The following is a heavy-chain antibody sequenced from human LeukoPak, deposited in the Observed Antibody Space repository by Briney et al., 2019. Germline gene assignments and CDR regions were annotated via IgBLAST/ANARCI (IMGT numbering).Heavy chain of an antibody. V-gene: IGHV4-59*12. D-gene: IGHD6-19*01. CDR3: ARGIAVAGPDAFDI. CDR1: GGSISSYY. CDR2: IYYSGST. Sequence: SETLSLTCTVSGGSISSYYWSWIRQPPGKGLEWIGYIYYSGSTNYNPSLKSRVTISVDTSKNQFSLKLNSVTPEDTAVYYCARGIAVAGPDAFDIWGQGTMVTVSS. J-gene: IGHJ3*02.